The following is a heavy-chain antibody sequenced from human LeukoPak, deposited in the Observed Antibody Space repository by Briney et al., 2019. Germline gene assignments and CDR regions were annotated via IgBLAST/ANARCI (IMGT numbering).Heavy chain of an antibody. CDR1: GYTFTSYY. CDR3: ARDHVDNWFDP. J-gene: IGHJ5*02. V-gene: IGHV1-46*01. D-gene: IGHD2-21*01. Sequence: ASVKVSCKASGYTFTSYYMHWVRQAPGQGLEWMGIINPSGGSTSYAQKFQGRVTMTRDMSTSTVYMELSSLRSEDTVEYYCARDHVDNWFDPWGQGTLVTAS. CDR2: INPSGGST.